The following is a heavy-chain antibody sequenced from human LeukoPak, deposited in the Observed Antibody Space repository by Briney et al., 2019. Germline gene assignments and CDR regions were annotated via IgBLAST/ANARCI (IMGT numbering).Heavy chain of an antibody. J-gene: IGHJ6*03. CDR1: GFTFCSSS. CDR3: AREGFSRGYYQYYYMDV. Sequence: GSLRHSSAASGFTFCSSSVNCVPQAPGPGLEGVSSISSSSGSTIYYADSVKGRFTISRDKSKNTLYLQMNSLRAEDTAVYYCAREGFSRGYYQYYYMDVWGKGTTVTVSS. D-gene: IGHD6-13*01. CDR2: ISSSSGSTI. V-gene: IGHV3-48*01.